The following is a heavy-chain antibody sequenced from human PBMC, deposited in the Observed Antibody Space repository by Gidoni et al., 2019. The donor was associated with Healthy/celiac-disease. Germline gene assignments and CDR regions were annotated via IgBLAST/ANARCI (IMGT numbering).Heavy chain of an antibody. CDR3: ARLKTSVTWFDP. J-gene: IGHJ5*02. D-gene: IGHD4-17*01. V-gene: IGHV4-30-4*01. CDR2: IYYSGST. Sequence: QVQLQESGTGLVKPSQTLSLTCTVSGGSISSCDYYWSWIRQPPGKGLEWIGYIYYSGSTYYNPSLKSRVTISVDTSKNQFSLKLSSVTAADTAVYYCARLKTSVTWFDPWGQGTLVTVSS. CDR1: GGSISSCDYY.